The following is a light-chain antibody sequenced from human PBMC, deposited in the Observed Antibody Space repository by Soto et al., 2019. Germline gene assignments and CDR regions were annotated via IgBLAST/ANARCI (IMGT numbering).Light chain of an antibody. CDR1: QSVTSNY. Sequence: EIVLTQSPGTLSLSPGERATLSCRASQSVTSNYLAWYQQKPGQAPRLLIYGASSRATGIADRFSGSGSGTDFTLTISRLEPEDFAVYYSQQYGGSPPVTFGGGTKVEI. V-gene: IGKV3-20*01. CDR3: QQYGGSPPVT. J-gene: IGKJ4*01. CDR2: GAS.